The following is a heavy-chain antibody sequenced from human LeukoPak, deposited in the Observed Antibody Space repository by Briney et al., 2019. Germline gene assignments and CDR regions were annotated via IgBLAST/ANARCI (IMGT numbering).Heavy chain of an antibody. CDR2: ISYDGSNK. CDR3: AKRLINSRAFDI. V-gene: IGHV3-30*18. D-gene: IGHD2/OR15-2a*01. CDR1: GFTFSSSG. Sequence: GGSLRLSCAASGFTFSSSGMHWVRQAPGKGLEWVAIISYDGSNKYYADSVKGRFTISRDNSKNTLCLQMNSLRAEDTAVYYCAKRLINSRAFDIWGQGTMVSVSS. J-gene: IGHJ3*02.